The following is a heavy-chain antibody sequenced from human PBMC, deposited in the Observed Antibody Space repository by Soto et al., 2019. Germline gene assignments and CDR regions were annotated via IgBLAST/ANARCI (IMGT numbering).Heavy chain of an antibody. CDR2: ISGSGGST. CDR1: GFTFSSYA. D-gene: IGHD3-22*01. Sequence: PGGSLRLSCAASGFTFSSYAMRWVRQAPGKGLECVSAISGSGGSTYYADSVKGRFTISRDNSKNTLYLQMNSLRAEDTAVYYCAKGRGYYYDSSGSSDYWGQGTRVTVSS. J-gene: IGHJ4*02. V-gene: IGHV3-23*01. CDR3: AKGRGYYYDSSGSSDY.